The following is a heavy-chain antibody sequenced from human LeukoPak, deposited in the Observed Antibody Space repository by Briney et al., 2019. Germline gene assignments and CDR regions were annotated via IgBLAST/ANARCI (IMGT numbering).Heavy chain of an antibody. CDR2: ISSSSSYI. CDR1: GFTFSSYS. J-gene: IGHJ5*02. Sequence: GGSLRLSCAASGFTFSSYSMNWVRQAPGKGLEWVSSISSSSSYIYYADSVKGRFTISRDNAKNSLYLQMNSLRDEDTAVYYCARDAGITIFGVHWGFDPWGQGTLVTVSS. D-gene: IGHD3-3*01. CDR3: ARDAGITIFGVHWGFDP. V-gene: IGHV3-21*01.